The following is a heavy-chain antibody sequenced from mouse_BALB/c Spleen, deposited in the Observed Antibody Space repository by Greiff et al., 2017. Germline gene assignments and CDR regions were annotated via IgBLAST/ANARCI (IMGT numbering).Heavy chain of an antibody. Sequence: DVKLQESGPGLVKPSQSLSLTCTVTGYSITSDYAWNWIRQFPGNKLEWMGYISYSGSTSYNPSLKSRISITRDTSKNQFFLQLNSVTTEDTATYYCARKLWPGGFAYWGQGTLVTVSA. D-gene: IGHD3-3*01. CDR2: ISYSGST. J-gene: IGHJ3*01. V-gene: IGHV3-2*02. CDR3: ARKLWPGGFAY. CDR1: GYSITSDYA.